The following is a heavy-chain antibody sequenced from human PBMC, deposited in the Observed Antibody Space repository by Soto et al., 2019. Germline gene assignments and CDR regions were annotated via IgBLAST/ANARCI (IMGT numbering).Heavy chain of an antibody. CDR3: AKDAPYYYDSSGYYGPFDY. J-gene: IGHJ4*02. Sequence: PGGSLRLSCAASGFTFSRHAMHWVRQAPGKGLEWVAVISHDGSNKYYADSVKGRFTISRDNSKNTLYLQMNSLRAEDTAMYYCAKDAPYYYDSSGYYGPFDYWGQGTLVTVSS. CDR1: GFTFSRHA. CDR2: ISHDGSNK. V-gene: IGHV3-30-3*02. D-gene: IGHD3-22*01.